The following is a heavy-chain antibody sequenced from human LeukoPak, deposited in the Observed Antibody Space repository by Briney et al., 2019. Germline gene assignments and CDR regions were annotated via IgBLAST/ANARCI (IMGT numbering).Heavy chain of an antibody. CDR2: ISYDGSKK. CDR1: GFTFSGYP. CDR3: ARDSYYFDY. D-gene: IGHD1-1*01. Sequence: GGSLRLSCAASGFTFSGYPMHWVREAPGKGLEWGAVISYDGSKKYYADSVNGRFPISRDNSKNTLYLQMNSLRDEDTAVYYCARDSYYFDYWGQGTLVAVSS. J-gene: IGHJ4*02. V-gene: IGHV3-30-3*01.